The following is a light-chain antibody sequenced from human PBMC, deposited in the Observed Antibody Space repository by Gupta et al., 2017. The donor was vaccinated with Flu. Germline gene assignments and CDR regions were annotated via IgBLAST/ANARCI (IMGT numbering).Light chain of an antibody. J-gene: IGKJ2*01. Sequence: DIQLTQSPSSLSASVGDSVTISCRASQPITTYLNWYQQKPWNAPKLLLYTSSNLQRGVPSTSRDSGSATAFAVSITKPQPEDFATYYCQGRDSSGYTFGQGTKMEI. CDR1: QPITTY. CDR2: TSS. V-gene: IGKV1-39*01. CDR3: QGRDSSGYT.